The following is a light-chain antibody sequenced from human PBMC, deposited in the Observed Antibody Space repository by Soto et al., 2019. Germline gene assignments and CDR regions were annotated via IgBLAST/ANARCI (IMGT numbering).Light chain of an antibody. CDR1: QSISRGY. CDR3: QKRSNWPGT. Sequence: EVVLTQSPGTLSLSPGERATLSCRASQSISRGYLAWYQQRPGQAPRLLIYGESGRATGFPDRFSGSGSGTDLTLTISRLDPKDFAVYYCQKRSNWPGTCGLGTKVDIK. CDR2: GES. J-gene: IGKJ1*01. V-gene: IGKV3D-20*02.